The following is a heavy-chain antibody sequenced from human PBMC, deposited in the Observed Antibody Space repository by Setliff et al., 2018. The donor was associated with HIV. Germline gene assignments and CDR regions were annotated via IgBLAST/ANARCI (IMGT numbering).Heavy chain of an antibody. CDR2: ISGSGGST. J-gene: IGHJ4*02. CDR1: GFTFSSYA. CDR3: AKGASGYHHLYYFDY. Sequence: GGSLRLSCAASGFTFSSYAMSWVRQAPGKGLEWVSAISGSGGSTYYADSVKVRFTISRDNAKNTLYLQMSSLRAEDTAVYYCAKGASGYHHLYYFDYWGQGTLVTVSS. D-gene: IGHD3-22*01. V-gene: IGHV3-23*01.